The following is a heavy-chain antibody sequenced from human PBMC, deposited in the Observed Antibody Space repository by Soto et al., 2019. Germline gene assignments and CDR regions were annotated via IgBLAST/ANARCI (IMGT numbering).Heavy chain of an antibody. Sequence: QVQLQQSGPGLVNPSQTLSLTCAISGDSVSSNSAAWNWIRQSPSRGLEWLGRTYYRSKWSNDYAVSVTSRITINPATSQNQVSLQLNSVTPEDTAVYYCVREGDYGALNYWGQGTLVTVSS. V-gene: IGHV6-1*01. CDR1: GDSVSSNSAA. CDR2: TYYRSKWSN. D-gene: IGHD4-17*01. CDR3: VREGDYGALNY. J-gene: IGHJ4*02.